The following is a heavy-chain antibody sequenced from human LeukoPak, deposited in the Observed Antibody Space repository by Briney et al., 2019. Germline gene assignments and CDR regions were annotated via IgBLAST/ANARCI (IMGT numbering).Heavy chain of an antibody. CDR2: IYYSGST. D-gene: IGHD2-15*01. CDR1: GGSISSYY. CDR3: ARYHSVVARFDY. Sequence: SETLSLTCTVSGGSISSYYWSWIRQPPGKGLEWIGYIYYSGSTNYNPSLKSRVTISVDTSKNQFSLKLSSVTAADTAVYYCARYHSVVARFDYWGQGTLVTVSS. J-gene: IGHJ4*02. V-gene: IGHV4-59*01.